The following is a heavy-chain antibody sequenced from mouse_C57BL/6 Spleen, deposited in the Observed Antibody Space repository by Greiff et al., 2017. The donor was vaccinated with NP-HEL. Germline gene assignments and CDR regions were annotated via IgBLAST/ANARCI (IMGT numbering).Heavy chain of an antibody. CDR1: GFTFSDYG. V-gene: IGHV5-17*01. D-gene: IGHD1-2*01. CDR3: ARGGTTALFDY. CDR2: ISSGSSTI. J-gene: IGHJ2*01. Sequence: DVKLVESGGGLVKPGGSLKLSCAASGFTFSDYGMHWVRQAPEKGLEWVAYISSGSSTIYYADTVKGRFTISRDNAKNTLFLQMTSLRSEDTAMYYCARGGTTALFDYWGQGTTLTVSS.